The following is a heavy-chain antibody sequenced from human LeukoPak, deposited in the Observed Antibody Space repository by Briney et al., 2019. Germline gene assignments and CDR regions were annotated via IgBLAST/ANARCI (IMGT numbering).Heavy chain of an antibody. V-gene: IGHV3-23*01. D-gene: IGHD2-21*01. Sequence: GGSLRLSCAASGFTLSSDAMGWVRQAPGKGLEWVSVISGSGGGTKYADSVKGRFTISRDNSKNTLYLQMSSLRAEDTAVYYCAKGFRSIDVWGKGTTVTVSS. CDR1: GFTLSSDA. CDR3: AKGFRSIDV. CDR2: ISGSGGGT. J-gene: IGHJ6*03.